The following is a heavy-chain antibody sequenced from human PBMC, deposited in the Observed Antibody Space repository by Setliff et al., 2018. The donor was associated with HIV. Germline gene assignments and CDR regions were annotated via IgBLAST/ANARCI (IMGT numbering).Heavy chain of an antibody. CDR1: GFTFNTYW. Sequence: GGSLRLSCAASGFTFNTYWMHWVRQAPGKGPMWISHIDNDGTSTTYADSVKGRFTVSRDNAKNTVYLQMNSLRADDTGFYYCARGDGGLDPWGQGTLVTVSS. V-gene: IGHV3-74*01. D-gene: IGHD3-3*01. J-gene: IGHJ5*02. CDR2: IDNDGTST. CDR3: ARGDGGLDP.